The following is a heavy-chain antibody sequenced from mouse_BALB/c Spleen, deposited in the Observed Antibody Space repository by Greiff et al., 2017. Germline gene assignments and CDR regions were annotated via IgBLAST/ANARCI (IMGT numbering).Heavy chain of an antibody. Sequence: EVQLVESGGGLVQPGGSRKLSCAASGFTFSDYGMAWVRQAPGKGPEWVAFISNLAYSIYYADTVTGRFTISRENAKNTLYLEMSSLRSEDTAMYYCARNTGGEAMDYWGQGTSVTVSS. V-gene: IGHV5-15*02. CDR3: ARNTGGEAMDY. J-gene: IGHJ4*01. CDR1: GFTFSDYG. CDR2: ISNLAYSI. D-gene: IGHD4-1*01.